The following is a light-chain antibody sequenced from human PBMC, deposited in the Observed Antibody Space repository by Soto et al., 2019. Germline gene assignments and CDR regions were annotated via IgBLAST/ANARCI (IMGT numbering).Light chain of an antibody. CDR2: SNN. CDR1: SSNIGGTNY. J-gene: IGLJ2*01. V-gene: IGLV1-47*02. Sequence: QSVLTQPPSASGTPGQRVFISCSGSSSNIGGTNYAYWYQQLPGAAPKLLMHSNNLRPSGVPERISGSKSGTSASLAISGLRPEDEAVYDCASWDDRLGAVIFGGGTKVTVL. CDR3: ASWDDRLGAVI.